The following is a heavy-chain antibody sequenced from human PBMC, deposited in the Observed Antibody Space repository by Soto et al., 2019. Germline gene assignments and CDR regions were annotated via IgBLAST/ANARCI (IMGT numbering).Heavy chain of an antibody. CDR2: IHYSGST. CDR3: ARGGWSMDV. Sequence: SGTLSLTCTISGASISSLYWSWVRQPPGKGLEWIGYIHYSGSTNYNPSLKSRVTILVDTSKNQFSLRLSSVTAADTAVYYCARGGWSMDVWGQGTTVTVSS. J-gene: IGHJ6*02. CDR1: GASISSLY. V-gene: IGHV4-59*11. D-gene: IGHD2-15*01.